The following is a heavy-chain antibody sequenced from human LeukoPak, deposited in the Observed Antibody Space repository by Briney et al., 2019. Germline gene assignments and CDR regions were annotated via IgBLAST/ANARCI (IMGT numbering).Heavy chain of an antibody. D-gene: IGHD3-3*01. CDR3: ASDITIFGVVTRGDY. CDR2: INPNSGGT. V-gene: IGHV1-2*02. Sequence: ASVKVSCKASGYTFTGYYMHWVRQAPGQGLEWMGWINPNSGGTNYAQKFQGRVTMTRDTPISTAYMELSRLRSDDTAVYYCASDITIFGVVTRGDYWGQGTLVTVSS. J-gene: IGHJ4*02. CDR1: GYTFTGYY.